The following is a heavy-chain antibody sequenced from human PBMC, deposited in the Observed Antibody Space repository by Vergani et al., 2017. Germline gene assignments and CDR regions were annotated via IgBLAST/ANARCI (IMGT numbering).Heavy chain of an antibody. D-gene: IGHD2-15*01. Sequence: QVQLQQWGAGLLKPSETLALTCAVYGGSFSGYYWSWIRQPPGKGLEWIWEINHSGSTNYNPSLKSRVTISVDTSKNQFSLKLSSVTAADTAVYYCARGXTVVVVAATRGMDVWGQGTTVTVSS. CDR3: ARGXTVVVVAATRGMDV. V-gene: IGHV4-34*01. CDR2: INHSGST. CDR1: GGSFSGYY. J-gene: IGHJ6*02.